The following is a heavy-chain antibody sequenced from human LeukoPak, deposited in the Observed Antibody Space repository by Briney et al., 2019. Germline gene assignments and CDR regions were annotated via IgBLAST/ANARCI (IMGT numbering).Heavy chain of an antibody. D-gene: IGHD2-15*01. CDR2: ISYDGSNK. J-gene: IGHJ6*02. CDR1: GFTFSSYA. V-gene: IGHV3-30-3*01. Sequence: GGTLRLSCAASGFTFSSYAMHWVRQAPGKGLEWVAVISYDGSNKYYADSVKGRFTISRDNSKNTLYLQMNSLRAEDTAVYYCARDSSPGYCSGGSCFKTPSQRYYYGMDVWGQGTTVTVSS. CDR3: ARDSSPGYCSGGSCFKTPSQRYYYGMDV.